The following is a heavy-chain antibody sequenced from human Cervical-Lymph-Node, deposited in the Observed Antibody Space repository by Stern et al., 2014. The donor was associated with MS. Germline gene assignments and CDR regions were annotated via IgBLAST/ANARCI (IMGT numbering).Heavy chain of an antibody. CDR3: GRRDGSESGYSYGWVDS. CDR2: IYPGDADT. D-gene: IGHD5-18*01. CDR1: GYSFTNHW. J-gene: IGHJ4*02. Sequence: VQLVESGAEVKKPGESLKLSCKGSGYSFTNHWIGWVRQTPGKGLEWMGNIYPGDADTRYSPSFQGQVTMSVDKSINTAYLQLKSLKASDTAMYYCGRRDGSESGYSYGWVDSWGQGSLVIVSS. V-gene: IGHV5-51*03.